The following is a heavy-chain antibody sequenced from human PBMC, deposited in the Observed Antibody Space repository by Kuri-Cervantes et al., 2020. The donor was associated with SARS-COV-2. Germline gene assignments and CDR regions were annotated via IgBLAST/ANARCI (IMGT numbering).Heavy chain of an antibody. D-gene: IGHD3-16*01. J-gene: IGHJ6*03. Sequence: SSVKVSCKASGGTFSSYAISWVRQAPGQGLEWMGGIIPIFGTANYAQKFQGRVTITADESTSTAYMELSSLRSEDTAVYYCARGGWGRGAPIPAFYYYYYYMDVWGKGTTVTVSS. CDR3: ARGGWGRGAPIPAFYYYYYYMDV. V-gene: IGHV1-69*13. CDR2: IIPIFGTA. CDR1: GGTFSSYA.